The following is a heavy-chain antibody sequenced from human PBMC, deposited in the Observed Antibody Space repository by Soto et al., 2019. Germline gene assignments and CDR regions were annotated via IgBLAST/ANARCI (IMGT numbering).Heavy chain of an antibody. CDR3: VRALDYSNYWCDP. D-gene: IGHD4-4*01. Sequence: PETLPYSWSLSGVTVRRCCYYWNWIRQPPGKGLEWIGYIYYSGSTNYNTSLKSRVTIXXXXSXNXFXLXXXSVTXADTAVYYCVRALDYSNYWCDPWGQGTLVTFSS. J-gene: IGHJ5*02. CDR1: GVTVRRCCYY. V-gene: IGHV4-61*01. CDR2: IYYSGST.